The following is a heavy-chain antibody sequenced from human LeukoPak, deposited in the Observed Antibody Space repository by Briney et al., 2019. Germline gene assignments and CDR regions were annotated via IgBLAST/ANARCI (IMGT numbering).Heavy chain of an antibody. Sequence: PGRSLRLSCAASGFTFSSYAMHWVRQAPGKGLEWVAVISYDGSNKYYADSVKGRFTISRDDSKNTLYLQMNSLRAEGTAVYYCARDYLAYCGGDCFAENTNIDYWGQGTLVTVSS. D-gene: IGHD2-21*02. CDR2: ISYDGSNK. CDR1: GFTFSSYA. CDR3: ARDYLAYCGGDCFAENTNIDY. J-gene: IGHJ4*02. V-gene: IGHV3-30*04.